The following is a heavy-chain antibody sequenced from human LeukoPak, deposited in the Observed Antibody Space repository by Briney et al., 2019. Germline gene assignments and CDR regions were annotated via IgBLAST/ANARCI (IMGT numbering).Heavy chain of an antibody. CDR3: ARAWTVVGAKTPNYYYYYMDV. CDR2: IIPIFGTA. Sequence: SVKVSCKASGGTFSSYAISWVRQAPGQGLEWMGGIIPIFGTANYAQKFQGRVTITTDESTSTAYMELSSLRSEDTAVYYCARAWTVVGAKTPNYYYYYMDVWGKGTTVTVSS. CDR1: GGTFSSYA. V-gene: IGHV1-69*05. D-gene: IGHD1-26*01. J-gene: IGHJ6*03.